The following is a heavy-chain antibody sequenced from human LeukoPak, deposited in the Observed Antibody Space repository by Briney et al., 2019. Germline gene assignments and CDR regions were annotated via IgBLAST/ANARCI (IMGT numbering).Heavy chain of an antibody. CDR2: NNAYNGNT. D-gene: IGHD3-3*01. J-gene: IGHJ6*03. V-gene: IGHV1-18*01. Sequence: ASVKVSCQASGYTFTSYGISWVRQAPGQGLEWMGWNNAYNGNTNYAQKLQGRVIMTTDTSTSTAYMELRSLRSDDTAVHYCARNRFLEWSTNPNYYYYMDVWGKGTTVTVSS. CDR1: GYTFTSYG. CDR3: ARNRFLEWSTNPNYYYYMDV.